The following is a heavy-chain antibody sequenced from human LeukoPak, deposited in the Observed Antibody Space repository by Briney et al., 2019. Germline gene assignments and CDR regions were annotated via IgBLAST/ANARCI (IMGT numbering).Heavy chain of an antibody. Sequence: ASVKVSCKASGYTFTGYYMHWVRQAPGQGLEWMGWINPNSGGTNYAQKFQGRVTMTRDTSISTAYMELSRLRSDDTAVYHWARDMVRGYYYYGMDVWGQGTTVTVSS. V-gene: IGHV1-2*02. CDR2: INPNSGGT. CDR3: ARDMVRGYYYYGMDV. J-gene: IGHJ6*02. CDR1: GYTFTGYY. D-gene: IGHD3-10*01.